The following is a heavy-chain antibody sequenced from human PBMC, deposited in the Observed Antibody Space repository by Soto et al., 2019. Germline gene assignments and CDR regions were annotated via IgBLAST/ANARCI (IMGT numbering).Heavy chain of an antibody. J-gene: IGHJ5*02. CDR3: ARGQGTRENWFDP. CDR2: IYHSGST. Sequence: SETLSLTCAVSGGSISSSNWWSWVRQPPGKGLEWIGEIYHSGSTNYNPSLKSRVTISVDKSKNQFSLKLSSVTAADTAVYYCARGQGTRENWFDPWGQGTLVTVSS. CDR1: GGSISSSNW. D-gene: IGHD3-10*01. V-gene: IGHV4-4*02.